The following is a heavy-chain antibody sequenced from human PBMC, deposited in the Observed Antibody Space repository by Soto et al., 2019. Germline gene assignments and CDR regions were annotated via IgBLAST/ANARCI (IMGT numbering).Heavy chain of an antibody. CDR3: ARVPMDYYDSSGYLDY. CDR2: ISSGSSYI. V-gene: IGHV3-21*01. CDR1: GFTFSSYS. D-gene: IGHD3-22*01. J-gene: IGHJ4*02. Sequence: PGGSLRLSCAASGFTFSSYSVIWVRQAPGNGLEWVSSISSGSSYIYYADSVKGRFTISRDNAKSSLFLQMNSLRADDTAVYYCARVPMDYYDSSGYLDYWGQGTLVTVSS.